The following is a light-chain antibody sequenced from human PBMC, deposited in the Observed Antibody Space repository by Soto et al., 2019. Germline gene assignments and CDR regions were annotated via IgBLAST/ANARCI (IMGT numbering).Light chain of an antibody. J-gene: IGLJ2*01. CDR2: EDD. Sequence: NFMLTQPHSVSESPGKTVTISCTRSSGSIGSNSVQWYQQRPGSAPTTVIYEDDQRPSRVPNRFAGSIDRSSNSASLTIAGLQTEDEADYYCQSYDTHTVVFGGGTKVTVL. V-gene: IGLV6-57*04. CDR3: QSYDTHTVV. CDR1: SGSIGSNS.